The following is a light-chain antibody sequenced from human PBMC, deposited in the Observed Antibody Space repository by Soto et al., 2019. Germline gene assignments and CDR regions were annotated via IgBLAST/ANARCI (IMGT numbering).Light chain of an antibody. CDR2: GVS. J-gene: IGLJ1*01. CDR3: SAYTTTTTLEV. V-gene: IGLV2-14*01. Sequence: QSALAQPASVSGSPGQSITISCTGTNSDSGNYNYVSWYQHHPGKAPKLLIYGVSNRPSGVSNRFSGSKSGNTASLTISGLQAEDEADYYCSAYTTTTTLEVFGTGTKVTV. CDR1: NSDSGNYNY.